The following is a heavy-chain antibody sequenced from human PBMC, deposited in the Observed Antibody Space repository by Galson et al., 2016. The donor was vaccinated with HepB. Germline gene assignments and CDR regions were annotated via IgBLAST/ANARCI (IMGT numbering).Heavy chain of an antibody. CDR3: AKDGSYSGNLHGYFDY. V-gene: IGHV3-7*03. J-gene: IGHJ4*02. CDR1: GFTFSAYW. Sequence: SLRLSCAASGFTFSAYWMSWVRQAPGKGXXXVAXXXSXXSQKXXXDSXXXRFHISRDNADNSLCLQMNSLSGDDTALYYCAKDGSYSGNLHGYFDYWGQGTLVTVSS. D-gene: IGHD1-26*01. CDR2: XXSXXSQK.